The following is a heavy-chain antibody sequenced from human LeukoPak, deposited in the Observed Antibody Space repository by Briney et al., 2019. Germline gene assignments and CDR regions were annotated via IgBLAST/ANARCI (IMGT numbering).Heavy chain of an antibody. CDR1: GFTFSDYY. J-gene: IGHJ4*02. V-gene: IGHV3-11*01. CDR2: ISSSGSTI. CDR3: AREGIQLWLRSVDY. D-gene: IGHD5-18*01. Sequence: GGSLRLSCAASGFTFSDYYMSWIRQAPGKGLEWVSYISSSGSTIYYADSVKGRYTISRDNAKNSLYLQMNSLRAEDTAVYYCAREGIQLWLRSVDYWGQGTLVTVSS.